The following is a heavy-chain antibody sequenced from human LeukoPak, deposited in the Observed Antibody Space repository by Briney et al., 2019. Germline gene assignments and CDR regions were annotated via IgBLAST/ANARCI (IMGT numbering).Heavy chain of an antibody. J-gene: IGHJ3*01. Sequence: GGSLRLSCAASGFTFSVAAMTWVRQAPGKGLEWVSLIGASGEGTYYADSVKGRFTISRDNSKNTLSLQMNSLKVEDTAMYFCAKDIQLSTWGLGTMFTVSS. D-gene: IGHD5-24*01. CDR3: AKDIQLST. CDR2: IGASGEGT. CDR1: GFTFSVAA. V-gene: IGHV3-23*01.